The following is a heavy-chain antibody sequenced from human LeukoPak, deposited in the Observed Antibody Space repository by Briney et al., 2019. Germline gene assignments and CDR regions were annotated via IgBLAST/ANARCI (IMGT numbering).Heavy chain of an antibody. CDR1: GLTLSNAW. V-gene: IGHV3-15*01. CDR2: IKSKTNSGTT. J-gene: IGHJ4*02. Sequence: GGSLRLSCAASGLTLSNAWMTWIRQAPGKGLEWVGRIKSKTNSGTTDYSAPVKVKFTISRDDSKNTLFLQMISLKTEGTAVYYCNTCTRDSSGYFSDYWGQGTLVTVSS. CDR3: NTCTRDSSGYFSDY. D-gene: IGHD3-22*01.